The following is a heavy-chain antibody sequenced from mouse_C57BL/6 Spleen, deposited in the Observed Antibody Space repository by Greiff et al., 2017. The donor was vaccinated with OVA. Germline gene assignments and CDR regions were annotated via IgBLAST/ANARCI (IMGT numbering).Heavy chain of an antibody. D-gene: IGHD1-1*01. CDR1: GYAFRSYW. V-gene: IGHV1-80*01. CDR3: AREGRDYGSSYFDY. Sequence: QVQLQQSGAELVKPGASVKISCKASGYAFRSYWMNWVKQRPGKGLEWIGQIYPGDGDTNYNGKFKGKATLTADKSSSTAYMQLSSLTSEDSAVYFCAREGRDYGSSYFDYWGQGTTLTVSS. J-gene: IGHJ2*01. CDR2: IYPGDGDT.